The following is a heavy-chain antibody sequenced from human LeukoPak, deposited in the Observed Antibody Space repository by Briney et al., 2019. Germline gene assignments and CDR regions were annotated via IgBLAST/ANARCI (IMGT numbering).Heavy chain of an antibody. CDR1: GGTFSSYA. D-gene: IGHD5-18*01. CDR3: ARGYSYGYFAY. Sequence: ASVKVSCKASGGTFSSYAISWVRQAPGQGLEWMGGIIPIFGTADYAQKFQGRVTITADESTSTAYMELSSLRSEDTAVYYCARGYSYGYFAYWGQGTLVTVSS. J-gene: IGHJ4*02. CDR2: IIPIFGTA. V-gene: IGHV1-69*13.